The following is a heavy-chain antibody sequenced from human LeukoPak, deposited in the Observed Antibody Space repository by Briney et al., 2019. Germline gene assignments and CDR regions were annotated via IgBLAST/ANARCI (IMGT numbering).Heavy chain of an antibody. V-gene: IGHV4-59*01. CDR1: GASITSYY. D-gene: IGHD2-8*02. J-gene: IGHJ4*02. CDR3: ARATTAYCTGGICPNFDY. Sequence: KPSETLSLTCTVSGASITSYYWSWIRQPPGKELEWIGYIYYSGSTNYNPSLKSRVTISVDMSQSQFSLKLSSVTAADTAVYYCARATTAYCTGGICPNFDYWGQGSLVTVSS. CDR2: IYYSGST.